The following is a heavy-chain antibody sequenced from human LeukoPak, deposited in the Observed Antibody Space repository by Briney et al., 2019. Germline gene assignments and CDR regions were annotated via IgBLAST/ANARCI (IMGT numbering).Heavy chain of an antibody. CDR3: ARGFDNLGSGWYSY. V-gene: IGHV3-23*01. J-gene: IGHJ4*02. Sequence: ETLSLTCAVYGGSFSGYYWSWVRQTPGKGLEWVAATSSSDAGTYHADSVRGRFTISRDNSKNTLYLQMNSLRAEDTALYYCARGFDNLGSGWYSYWGQGTLVTVSS. D-gene: IGHD6-19*01. CDR2: TSSSDAGT. CDR1: GGSFSGYY.